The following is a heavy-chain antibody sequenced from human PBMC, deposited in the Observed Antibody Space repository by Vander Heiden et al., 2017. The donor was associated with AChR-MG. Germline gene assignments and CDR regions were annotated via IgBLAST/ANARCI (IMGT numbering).Heavy chain of an antibody. D-gene: IGHD5-18*01. CDR3: GRLGGYRYEFDY. Sequence: QLQLQESGPGLVKPSETLSLTCTVSGGSISSSSYYWGWIRQPPGEGLGWSGSIYYSGSTYYNPSLKSRVSICVETSKNQFCQKLSSVTAANAAVYCCGRLGGYRYEFDYWGQGTLVTVSS. CDR1: GGSISSSSYY. CDR2: IYYSGST. J-gene: IGHJ4*02. V-gene: IGHV4-39*01.